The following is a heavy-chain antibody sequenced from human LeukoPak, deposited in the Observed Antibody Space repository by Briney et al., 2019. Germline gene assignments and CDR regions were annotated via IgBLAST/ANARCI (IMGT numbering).Heavy chain of an antibody. Sequence: GGSLRLSCAASGFTFSSYGMHWVRQAPGKGLQWVAFIRYDGSHKYYADSVKDRFTISRDDSRNTLSLQMNSLRVEDTAIYYCAKGQLGYCSSSSCYLLDYWGQGALVTVSS. CDR1: GFTFSSYG. CDR3: AKGQLGYCSSSSCYLLDY. D-gene: IGHD2-2*01. J-gene: IGHJ4*02. V-gene: IGHV3-30*02. CDR2: IRYDGSHK.